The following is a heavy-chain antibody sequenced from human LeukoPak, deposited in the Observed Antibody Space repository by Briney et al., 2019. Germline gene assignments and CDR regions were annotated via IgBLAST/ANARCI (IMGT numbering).Heavy chain of an antibody. D-gene: IGHD1-1*01. CDR1: GGSITSSSYY. J-gene: IGHJ5*02. V-gene: IGHV4-39*01. CDR3: ARPVPSRLGWFDP. CDR2: IYYSGST. Sequence: SETLSLTCTVSGGSITSSSYYWGWIRQPPGKGLEWIGNIYYSGSTYYSPSLKSRVTISVDTSKNQFSLKLSSVTAADTAVYYCARPVPSRLGWFDPWGQGTLVTVSS.